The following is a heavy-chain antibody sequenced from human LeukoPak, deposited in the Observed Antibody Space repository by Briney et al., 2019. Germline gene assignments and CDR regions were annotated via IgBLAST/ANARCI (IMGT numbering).Heavy chain of an antibody. D-gene: IGHD2-2*01. CDR3: AREGQSEYCSSTSCSNWFDP. Sequence: ASVKVSCKASGYTFTGYYMHWVRQAPGQGLEWMGWINPNSGDTKYAQKVQGRVTMTRDTSISTAYMELSRLRSDDTAVYYCAREGQSEYCSSTSCSNWFDPWGQGTLVTVSS. CDR2: INPNSGDT. J-gene: IGHJ5*02. V-gene: IGHV1-2*02. CDR1: GYTFTGYY.